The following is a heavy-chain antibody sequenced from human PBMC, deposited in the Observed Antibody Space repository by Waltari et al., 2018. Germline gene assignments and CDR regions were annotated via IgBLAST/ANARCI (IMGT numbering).Heavy chain of an antibody. D-gene: IGHD2-2*01. J-gene: IGHJ5*02. CDR2: INTNTRNP. V-gene: IGHV7-4-1*02. Sequence: QVQLVQSGSELKKPGASVKVSCKASGYSFTTYAINWIRQAPGQGLELMEWINTNTRNPVYVQGFTGRFVFSLDTSVNTAYLQINSLKAEDTAVYFCAREVVPPARVVVNWFDPWGQGTLVTVSS. CDR3: AREVVPPARVVVNWFDP. CDR1: GYSFTTYA.